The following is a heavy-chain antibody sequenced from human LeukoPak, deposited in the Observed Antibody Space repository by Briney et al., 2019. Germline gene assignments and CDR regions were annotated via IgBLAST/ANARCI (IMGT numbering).Heavy chain of an antibody. CDR2: IIDSGGSA. Sequence: GGSLGLSCAASGFTFSTYAMSWVRQAPGKRLEWVSAIIDSGGSAFYADSVKGRFTISRDNSKNTLYLQMNSLRAEDTAVYYCAKRYSSSSRTSYFFDYWGQGTLVTVSS. CDR3: AKRYSSSSRTSYFFDY. J-gene: IGHJ4*02. V-gene: IGHV3-23*01. D-gene: IGHD6-6*01. CDR1: GFTFSTYA.